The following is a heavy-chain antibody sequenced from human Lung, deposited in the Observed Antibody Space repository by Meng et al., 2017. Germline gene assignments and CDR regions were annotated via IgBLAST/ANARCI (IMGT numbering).Heavy chain of an antibody. CDR1: GGSFSDYY. V-gene: IGHV4-34*01. CDR3: ARGPTTMAHDFDY. CDR2: INHSGST. D-gene: IGHD4-11*01. Sequence: QVALQQWGGGLLKPSETLSPACVVSGGSFSDYYWSWIRQPPGKGLEWIGEINHSGSTNYNPSLESRATISVDTSQNNLSLKLSSVTAADSAVYYCARGPTTMAHDFDYWGQGTLVTVSS. J-gene: IGHJ4*02.